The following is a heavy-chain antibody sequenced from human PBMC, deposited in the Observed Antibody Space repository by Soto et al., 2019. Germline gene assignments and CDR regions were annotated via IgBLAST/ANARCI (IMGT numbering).Heavy chain of an antibody. D-gene: IGHD2-2*01. V-gene: IGHV1-3*01. J-gene: IGHJ4*02. CDR1: GYAFTSYS. Sequence: QVQLVQSGAEVKKPGTSVKVSCKASGYAFTSYSIHWVRQAPGQRLEWMGWINADNGDTKYSQKLLGRVAINRHTSATTADMEFSSWRLEDTVECNSARGAGAIINWGQGPLITVSS. CDR3: ARGAGAIIN. CDR2: INADNGDT.